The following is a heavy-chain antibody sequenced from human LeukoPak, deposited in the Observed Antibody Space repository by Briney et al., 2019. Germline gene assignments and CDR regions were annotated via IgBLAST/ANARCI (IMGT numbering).Heavy chain of an antibody. D-gene: IGHD2-8*01. J-gene: IGHJ3*02. CDR1: RSTLSTYA. CDR2: ITSGGAA. CDR3: AKDPNGDYIGAFDN. Sequence: GGSLRLSCVASRSTLSTYAMTWVRQAPGKGLEWVSSITSGGAAYYADSVKGRFTISRDNSKNTLYLQMNSLRAEDTAIYYCAKDPNGDYIGAFDNWDQGTMVTVSS. V-gene: IGHV3-23*01.